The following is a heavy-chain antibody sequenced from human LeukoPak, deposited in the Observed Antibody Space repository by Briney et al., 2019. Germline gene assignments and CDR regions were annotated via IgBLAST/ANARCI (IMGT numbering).Heavy chain of an antibody. D-gene: IGHD6-13*01. CDR2: ISWNSGSL. CDR1: GFTFDDYA. V-gene: IGHV3-9*01. J-gene: IGHJ4*02. CDR3: AKASIAAAGREFDY. Sequence: PGRSLRLSCAASGFTFDDYAMHWVRQAPGKGLEWVSGISWNSGSLGYADSVKGRFTISRDNAKNSLYLQMNSLRAEDTALYYCAKASIAAAGREFDYWGQGTLVTVSS.